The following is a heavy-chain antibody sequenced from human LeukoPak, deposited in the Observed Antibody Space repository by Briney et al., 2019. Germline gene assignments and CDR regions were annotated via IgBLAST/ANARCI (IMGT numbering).Heavy chain of an antibody. Sequence: PGGSLRLSCAASGFTFSSYGMHWVRQAPGKGLEWVAFIRYDGSNKYYADSVKGRFTISRDNSKNTLYLQMNSLRAEDTAVYYCAKGASGSYYGYFDYWGQGTLVTVSS. CDR3: AKGASGSYYGYFDY. D-gene: IGHD1-26*01. V-gene: IGHV3-30*02. CDR1: GFTFSSYG. CDR2: IRYDGSNK. J-gene: IGHJ4*02.